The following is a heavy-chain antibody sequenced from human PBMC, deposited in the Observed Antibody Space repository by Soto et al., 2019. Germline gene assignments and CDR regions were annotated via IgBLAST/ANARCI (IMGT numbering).Heavy chain of an antibody. CDR3: ARQPGYSYGREFDY. V-gene: IGHV4-39*01. J-gene: IGHJ4*02. Sequence: QLQLQESGPGLVKPSETLSLTCTVSGGSISSSSYYWGWIRQPPGKGLEWIGSIYYSGSTYYNPSLKSRVTISVDTSKNQFSLKLSSVTAADTAVYYCARQPGYSYGREFDYWGQGTLVTVSS. D-gene: IGHD5-18*01. CDR2: IYYSGST. CDR1: GGSISSSSYY.